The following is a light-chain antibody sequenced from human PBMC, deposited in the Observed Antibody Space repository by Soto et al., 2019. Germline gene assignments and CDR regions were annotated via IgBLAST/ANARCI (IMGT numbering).Light chain of an antibody. CDR3: CSYADSYTLV. CDR1: SSDVGRYNH. J-gene: IGLJ2*01. CDR2: DVT. V-gene: IGLV2-11*01. Sequence: QSALTQPRSVSRSPGQSVTISCTGTSSDVGRYNHVSWYQHHQGKAPKLMIYDVTGRPSGVPDRFSGSKSGNTASLTISGLQTEDEADYYCCSYADSYTLVFGGGTKLTVL.